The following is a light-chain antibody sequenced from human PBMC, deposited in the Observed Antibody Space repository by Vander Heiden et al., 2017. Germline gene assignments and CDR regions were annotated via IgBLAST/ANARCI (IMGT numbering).Light chain of an antibody. V-gene: IGKV1-39*01. J-gene: IGKJ3*01. CDR2: ASS. CDR3: QQSYGFPFT. Sequence: PSSLSASVGDRVTITCRASQGINDYLNWYQQKPGKAPNLLIFASSTLQSAVPSRFSGSGSGTDFTLTISSLQPEDFATDYCQQSYGFPFTFGPGTKVD. CDR1: QGINDY.